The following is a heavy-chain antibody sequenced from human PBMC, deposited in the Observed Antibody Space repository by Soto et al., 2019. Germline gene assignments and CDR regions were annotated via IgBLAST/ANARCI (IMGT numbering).Heavy chain of an antibody. CDR2: IYPGDSDT. Sequence: ESLKVSFEGSGYRFASYWIGGVRQMPGKGLEWMGIIYPGDSDTRYSPSFQGQITISADKSITTAYLQWSSLKASDTAIYYCARSYGGEYYDSRSYYYAYWGQGTLVTVSS. V-gene: IGHV5-51*01. D-gene: IGHD3-22*01. CDR1: GYRFASYW. CDR3: ARSYGGEYYDSRSYYYAY. J-gene: IGHJ4*02.